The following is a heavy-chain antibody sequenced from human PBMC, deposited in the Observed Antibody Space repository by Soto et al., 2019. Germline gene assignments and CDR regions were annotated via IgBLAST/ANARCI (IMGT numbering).Heavy chain of an antibody. CDR1: GFSFSSYT. Sequence: EVQLVESEGGLVKPGESLRLSCAASGFSFSSYTMNWVRQAPGKGLQWVSSITNRGTHTYSADSVKGRFTISRDNEKNSLYLQMNNLGAEDTAIYFCARAHEVAWFDSWGLGTLVTVTS. V-gene: IGHV3-21*01. J-gene: IGHJ5*01. D-gene: IGHD2-15*01. CDR2: ITNRGTHT. CDR3: ARAHEVAWFDS.